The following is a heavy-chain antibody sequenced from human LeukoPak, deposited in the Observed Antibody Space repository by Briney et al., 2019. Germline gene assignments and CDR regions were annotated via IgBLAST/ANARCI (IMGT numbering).Heavy chain of an antibody. Sequence: SETLSLTCTVSGGSISNYFWSGIRQPPEKGLEWIGHIFSTGSTTYSPSLKSRVIMSVDTSKNQFSLKVTSVTAADTAMYYCARHRSDGSYPLDSWGQGALVTVSS. J-gene: IGHJ4*02. D-gene: IGHD5-24*01. V-gene: IGHV4-59*08. CDR3: ARHRSDGSYPLDS. CDR1: GGSISNYF. CDR2: IFSTGST.